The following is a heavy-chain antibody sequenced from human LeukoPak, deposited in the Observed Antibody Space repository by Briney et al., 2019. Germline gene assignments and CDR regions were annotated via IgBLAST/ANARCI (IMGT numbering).Heavy chain of an antibody. Sequence: GGSLRLSCAASGFTFSSYDMSWVRQAPGKGLEWVSASGADDGTTYADSVKGGFTIYRDNSKNTLYLQMNSLRVEDTATYYCAKALNYWYFDLWGRGSLVTVSS. CDR2: SGADDGTT. J-gene: IGHJ2*01. CDR1: GFTFSSYD. V-gene: IGHV3-23*01. CDR3: AKALNYWYFDL.